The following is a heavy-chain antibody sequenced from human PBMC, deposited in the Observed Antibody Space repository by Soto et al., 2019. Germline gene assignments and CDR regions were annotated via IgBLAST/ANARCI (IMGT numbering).Heavy chain of an antibody. D-gene: IGHD5-18*01. CDR1: GGSISSYY. V-gene: IGHV4-59*01. CDR2: IYYSGST. Sequence: SETLSLTCTVSGGSISSYYWSWIRQPPGKGLEWIGYIYYSGSTNYNPSLKSRVTISVDTSKNQFSLKLSSVTAADTAVYYCATGGYSYAQNYYYYYGMDVWGQGTTVTVSS. CDR3: ATGGYSYAQNYYYYYGMDV. J-gene: IGHJ6*02.